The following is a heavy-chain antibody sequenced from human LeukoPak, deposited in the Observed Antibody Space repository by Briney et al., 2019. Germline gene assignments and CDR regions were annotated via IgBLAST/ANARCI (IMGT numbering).Heavy chain of an antibody. J-gene: IGHJ4*02. CDR2: ISYDGSNK. D-gene: IGHD3-22*01. Sequence: PGGSLRLSCAASGFTFSSYGMNWVRQAPGKGLEWVAVISYDGSNKYYADSVKGRFTISGDNSENTLFVQMSSLRAEDTAVYYCARGEYYSDTSSYLEYWGQGTLVTVSS. V-gene: IGHV3-30*03. CDR3: ARGEYYSDTSSYLEY. CDR1: GFTFSSYG.